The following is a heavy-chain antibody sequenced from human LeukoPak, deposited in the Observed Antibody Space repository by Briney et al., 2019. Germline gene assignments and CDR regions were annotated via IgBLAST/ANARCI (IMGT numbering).Heavy chain of an antibody. Sequence: ASVKVSCKASGYTFTGYYIHWVRQAPGQGLEWMGWISAYNGNTNYAQKLQGRVTMTTDTSTSTAYMELRSLRSDDTAVYYCARNSYPNYYYYYMDVWGKGTTVTVSS. CDR1: GYTFTGYY. CDR3: ARNSYPNYYYYYMDV. J-gene: IGHJ6*03. V-gene: IGHV1-18*04. D-gene: IGHD2/OR15-2a*01. CDR2: ISAYNGNT.